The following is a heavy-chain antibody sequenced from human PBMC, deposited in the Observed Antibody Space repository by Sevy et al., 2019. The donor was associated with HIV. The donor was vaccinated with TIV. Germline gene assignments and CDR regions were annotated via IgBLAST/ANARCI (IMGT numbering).Heavy chain of an antibody. V-gene: IGHV3-23*01. CDR3: AKEGGGYYYDSSGLFDY. D-gene: IGHD3-22*01. CDR2: ISGSGYLT. Sequence: GGSLRLSCAASGFTFSSYAMSWVRQAPGKGLEWVSAISGSGYLTYYTDSVKGRFTISRDNSKNTLYLQMNSLRADDTAVDYCAKEGGGYYYDSSGLFDYWGQGTLVTVSS. J-gene: IGHJ4*02. CDR1: GFTFSSYA.